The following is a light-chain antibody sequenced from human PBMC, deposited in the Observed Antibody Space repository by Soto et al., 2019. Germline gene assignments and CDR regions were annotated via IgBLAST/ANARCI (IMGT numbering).Light chain of an antibody. CDR3: QSYDSSLSAFYV. J-gene: IGLJ1*01. V-gene: IGLV1-40*01. CDR2: GNN. Sequence: QSVLTQPPSVSGAPGQRVTISCTGGSSNIGADYGVHWNQQLPGTVPKLLIYGNNNRPSGVPDRFSGSKSGTSAYLAITGLQAEDEADYYCQSYDSSLSAFYVFGTGTKLTVL. CDR1: SSNIGADYG.